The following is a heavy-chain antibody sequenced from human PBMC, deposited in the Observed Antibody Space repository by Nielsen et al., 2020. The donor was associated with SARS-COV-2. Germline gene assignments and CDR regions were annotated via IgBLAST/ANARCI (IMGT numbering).Heavy chain of an antibody. CDR1: GFTFTNHW. CDR2: IYPGDSDT. CDR3: VTSSKRSIGSFDI. V-gene: IGHV5-51*01. D-gene: IGHD1-26*01. Sequence: GESLKISCQGSGFTFTNHWIGWVRQMPGGGLESMGIIYPGDSDTRYNPSSQGQVTISADKAISTAYLEFINLKASDTAMYYCVTSSKRSIGSFDIWGQGTMVTVSS. J-gene: IGHJ3*02.